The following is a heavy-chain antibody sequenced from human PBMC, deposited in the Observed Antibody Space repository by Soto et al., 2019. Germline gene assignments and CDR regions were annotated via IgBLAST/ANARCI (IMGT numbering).Heavy chain of an antibody. D-gene: IGHD6-13*01. V-gene: IGHV3-23*01. CDR1: GFPFSSSW. CDR2: LSDSGDSI. CDR3: AKVSSSWYAGFFDL. J-gene: IGHJ4*02. Sequence: PGGSLRLSCAASGFPFSSSWMHWVRQAPGKGLEWVSGLSDSGDSIYYADSVKGRFTIYRDNSMNTLYLQMNTLRVEDTAVYYCAKVSSSWYAGFFDLWGQGTLVTVSS.